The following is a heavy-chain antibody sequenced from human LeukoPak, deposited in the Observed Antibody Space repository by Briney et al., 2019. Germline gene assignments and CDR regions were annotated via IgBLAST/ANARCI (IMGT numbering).Heavy chain of an antibody. V-gene: IGHV3-49*03. CDR1: AFTSGDYA. CDR3: NGGSYHGAFDI. D-gene: IGHD1-26*01. J-gene: IGHJ3*02. Sequence: GSLRLSCTASAFTSGDYAMSWFRQAPGKGLEWVGFIRSKAYGGTTEYAASVKGRFTISRDDSKSIAYLQMNSLKTEDPAVYYCNGGSYHGAFDIWGQGTMVTVSS. CDR2: IRSKAYGGTT.